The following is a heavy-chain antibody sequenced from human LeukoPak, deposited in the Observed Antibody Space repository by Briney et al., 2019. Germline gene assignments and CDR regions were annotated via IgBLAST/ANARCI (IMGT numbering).Heavy chain of an antibody. CDR1: GCTFRNYL. CDR2: IKQDGSEK. D-gene: IGHD4-17*01. Sequence: GGSMSLSCAGSGCTFRNYLMSWVRQAPGKGLEWVANIKQDGSEKYYVDSVKGRLTISRDNARNSLYLRVNSLRPDDTAVYYCARAYDYGDCCYFDYWGQGTLVTVSS. CDR3: ARAYDYGDCCYFDY. V-gene: IGHV3-7*01. J-gene: IGHJ4*02.